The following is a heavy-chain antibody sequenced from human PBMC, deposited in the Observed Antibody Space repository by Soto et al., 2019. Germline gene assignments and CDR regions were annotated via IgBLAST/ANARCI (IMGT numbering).Heavy chain of an antibody. D-gene: IGHD3-10*01. Sequence: GGSLRLSCAASGFTFSSFAMIWVRQAPGKGLEWVSVISASGGTTFYADSVKGRFTISRDNSRNTLYLQMNSLRDEDTAVYYCAKWGQGYITMAPYSYGVDVWGQGTTVTVSS. J-gene: IGHJ6*02. CDR1: GFTFSSFA. V-gene: IGHV3-23*01. CDR3: AKWGQGYITMAPYSYGVDV. CDR2: ISASGGTT.